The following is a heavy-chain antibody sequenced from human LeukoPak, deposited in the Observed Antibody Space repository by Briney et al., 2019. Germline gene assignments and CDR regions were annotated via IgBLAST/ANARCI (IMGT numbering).Heavy chain of an antibody. D-gene: IGHD1-26*01. CDR2: IWNDGTYD. CDR1: GFTFSNYG. V-gene: IGHV3-33*06. CDR3: AKPTRGGGGSFLIEQ. J-gene: IGHJ4*02. Sequence: GGSLRLSCAASGFTFSNYGMHWVRQTPDKGLEWVAIIWNDGTYDYYADSVKGRFTISRDNSKNMLYLQMNSLRAEDTAVYYCAKPTRGGGGSFLIEQWGQGTLVTVSP.